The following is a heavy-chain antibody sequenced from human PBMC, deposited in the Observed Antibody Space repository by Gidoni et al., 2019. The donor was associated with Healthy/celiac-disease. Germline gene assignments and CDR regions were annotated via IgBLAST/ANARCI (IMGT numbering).Heavy chain of an antibody. CDR3: ARGVSSVFDY. V-gene: IGHV4-34*01. CDR1: GGSFSGYY. D-gene: IGHD6-19*01. Sequence: QVQLQQWGAGLLKPSETLSLTCAVYGGSFSGYYWSWIRQPPGKGLEWIGEINHSGSTNYNPSLKSRVTISVDTSKNQFSLKLSYVTAADTAVYYCARGVSSVFDYWGQGTLVTVSS. CDR2: INHSGST. J-gene: IGHJ4*02.